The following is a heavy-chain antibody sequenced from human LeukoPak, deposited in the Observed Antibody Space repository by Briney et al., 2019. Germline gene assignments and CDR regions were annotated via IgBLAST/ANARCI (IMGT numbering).Heavy chain of an antibody. CDR1: GGSITNYY. CDR2: IYSTGIT. D-gene: IGHD3-9*01. CDR3: ARQYSDILTGYHRGELYWCFDL. V-gene: IGHV4-4*07. Sequence: SETLSLTCTVSGGSITNYYWSRIRQSAGKGLEWIGRIYSTGITNYNPSLQSRLTMSVDTSKNQFSLKLSSVTAADTAVYYCARQYSDILTGYHRGELYWCFDLWGRGTLVTVSS. J-gene: IGHJ2*01.